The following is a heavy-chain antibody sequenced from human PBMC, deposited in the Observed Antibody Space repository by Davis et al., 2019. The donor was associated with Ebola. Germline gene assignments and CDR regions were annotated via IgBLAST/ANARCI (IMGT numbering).Heavy chain of an antibody. CDR2: ISHDGSRR. V-gene: IGHV3-30*18. CDR3: AKDGSAMIDYYFDY. Sequence: GGSLRLSCAASGFSFSTYSMHWVRQAPGKGLEWVAVISHDGSRRYYADSVKGRFTISRDNSTNTLYLQMNSLRAGDTAVYYCAKDGSAMIDYYFDYWGQGTLVTVSS. CDR1: GFSFSTYS. D-gene: IGHD2-2*01. J-gene: IGHJ4*02.